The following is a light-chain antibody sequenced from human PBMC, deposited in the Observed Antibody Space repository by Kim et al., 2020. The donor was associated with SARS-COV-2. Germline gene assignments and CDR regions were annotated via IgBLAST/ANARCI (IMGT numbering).Light chain of an antibody. V-gene: IGLV7-46*01. J-gene: IGLJ3*02. CDR2: DTN. CDR1: AGTVTSGHY. CDR3: LLSSGGVRV. Sequence: PGGTVTLTCESSAGTVTSGHYPYWFQQRPGQTPRTLIYDTNYKHSWTPARFSGSLLGGKAVLTLSGAQPDDEADYYCLLSSGGVRVFGGGTPLTVL.